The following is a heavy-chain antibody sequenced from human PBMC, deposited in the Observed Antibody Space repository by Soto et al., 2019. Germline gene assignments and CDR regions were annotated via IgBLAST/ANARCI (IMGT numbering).Heavy chain of an antibody. Sequence: QVQLVESGGGVVQPGRSLRLSCAASGFTFSSYGMHWVRQAPGKGLEWVAVISYDGSNKYYADSVKGRFTISRDNSKNTLYLQMNSLRAEDTAVYYCAKELETAYSSGYYMDVWGKGTTVTVSS. D-gene: IGHD6-19*01. CDR2: ISYDGSNK. CDR3: AKELETAYSSGYYMDV. J-gene: IGHJ6*03. V-gene: IGHV3-30*18. CDR1: GFTFSSYG.